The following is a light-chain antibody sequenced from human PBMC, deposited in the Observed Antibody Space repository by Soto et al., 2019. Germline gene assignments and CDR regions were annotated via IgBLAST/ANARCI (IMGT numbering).Light chain of an antibody. CDR1: QSVSSN. V-gene: IGKV3-15*01. CDR2: GAS. CDR3: QQYNNWPPFT. J-gene: IGKJ3*01. Sequence: EMVLTQSPATLSLSPGDRATLSCRASQSVSSNLAWYQQKPGQAPRLLIYGASTRATGIPARFSGSGSGTEFTLTISSLQSEDFAVYYCQQYNNWPPFTFGPGTKVDIK.